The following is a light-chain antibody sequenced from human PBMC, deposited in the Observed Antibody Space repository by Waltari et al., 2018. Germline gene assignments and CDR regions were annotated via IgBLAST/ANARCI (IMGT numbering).Light chain of an antibody. V-gene: IGLV2-23*02. CDR1: SSDVGSYNL. J-gene: IGLJ2*01. CDR3: CSYVGGSSLI. CDR2: EVI. Sequence: QSALAQPASVSVSPGQSITISCPGTSSDVGSYNLVSWCQQHPGKVPKLMIYEVIKRPSGVFNRFSGSKSRNTASLTISGLQAEDEADYYCCSYVGGSSLIFGGGTKLTVL.